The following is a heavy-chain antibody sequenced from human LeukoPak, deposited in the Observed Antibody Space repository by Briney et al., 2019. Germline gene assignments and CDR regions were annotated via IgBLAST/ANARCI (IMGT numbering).Heavy chain of an antibody. V-gene: IGHV4-59*08. CDR3: ARVEEIVVVPAATPRRLAFDY. D-gene: IGHD2-2*01. Sequence: SETLSLTCAVSGGSINNYYWGWIRQPPGKGLEWIGYIYYSGSTNYNPSLKSRVTISVDTSKNEFSLRLSSVTAADTAVYYCARVEEIVVVPAATPRRLAFDYWGQGTLVTVSS. J-gene: IGHJ4*02. CDR1: GGSINNYY. CDR2: IYYSGST.